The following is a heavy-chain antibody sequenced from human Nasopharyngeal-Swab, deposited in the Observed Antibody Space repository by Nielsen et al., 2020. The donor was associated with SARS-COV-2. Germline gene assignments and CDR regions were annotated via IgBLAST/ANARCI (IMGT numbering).Heavy chain of an antibody. V-gene: IGHV4-31*03. D-gene: IGHD6-25*01. Sequence: SQTLSPTCTVSGGSISSGGYYWSWIRQHPGKGLDWIGYIYYSGSTYYNPSLKSRVTISVDTSKNQFSLTLSSVTAADTAVYYCVRESAACFDYWGQGTLVTVSS. J-gene: IGHJ4*02. CDR1: GGSISSGGYY. CDR3: VRESAACFDY. CDR2: IYYSGST.